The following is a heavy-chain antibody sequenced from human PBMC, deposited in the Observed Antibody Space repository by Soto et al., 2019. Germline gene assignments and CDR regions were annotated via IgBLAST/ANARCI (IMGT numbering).Heavy chain of an antibody. CDR1: GYTFISYG. CDR2: ISAHTGNT. J-gene: IGHJ4*02. CDR3: ARDVVD. D-gene: IGHD2-21*01. V-gene: IGHV1-18*01. Sequence: QVHLVQSGAEVKKPGASVKVSCKTSGYTFISYGITWVRQAPGQGLEWRGWISAHTGNTNYTQKFQGRLTMTTDTSTPTAYMGLRSLRSDDTAVDYCARDVVDWGQGTLVTVSS.